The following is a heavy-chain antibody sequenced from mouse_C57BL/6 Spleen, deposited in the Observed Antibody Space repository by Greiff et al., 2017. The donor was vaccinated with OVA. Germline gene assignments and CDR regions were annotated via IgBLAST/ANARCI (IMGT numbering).Heavy chain of an antibody. CDR1: GYTFTSYG. CDR2: IYPRSGNT. J-gene: IGHJ4*01. V-gene: IGHV1-81*01. D-gene: IGHD2-1*01. Sequence: VKLQESGAELARPGASVKLSCKASGYTFTSYGISWVKQRTGQGLEWIGEIYPRSGNTYYNEKFKGKATLTADKSSSTAYMELRSLTSEDSAVYFCARSGYGNYVAMDYWGQGTSVTVSS. CDR3: ARSGYGNYVAMDY.